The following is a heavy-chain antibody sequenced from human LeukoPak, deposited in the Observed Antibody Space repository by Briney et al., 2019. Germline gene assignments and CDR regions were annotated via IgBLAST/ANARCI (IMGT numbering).Heavy chain of an antibody. CDR1: GFTFSSYG. CDR2: ISSSSSTI. D-gene: IGHD6-13*01. J-gene: IGHJ4*02. Sequence: PGGSLRLSCAASGFTFSSYGMNWVRQAPGKGLEGVSYISSSSSTIHYADSVKGRFTISRDNAKNSLYLQMNSLRAEDTAVYYCAKRIATAGKHYFDNWGQGTLVTVSS. CDR3: AKRIATAGKHYFDN. V-gene: IGHV3-48*01.